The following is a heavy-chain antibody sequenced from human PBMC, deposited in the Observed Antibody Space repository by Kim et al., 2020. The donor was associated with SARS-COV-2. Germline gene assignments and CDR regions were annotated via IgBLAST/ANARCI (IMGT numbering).Heavy chain of an antibody. CDR3: ARDRAYGDSTLNAKRADY. V-gene: IGHV3-48*02. D-gene: IGHD4-17*01. J-gene: IGHJ4*02. Sequence: KGRFTISRDNARNSLYLQMNSLRDDDTAVYHCARDRAYGDSTLNAKRADYWGQGTLVTVSS.